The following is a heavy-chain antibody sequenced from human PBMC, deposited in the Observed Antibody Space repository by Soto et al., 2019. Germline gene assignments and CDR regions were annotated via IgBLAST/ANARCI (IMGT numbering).Heavy chain of an antibody. CDR3: AKLRYGEWSSYNWFEY. CDR1: GFTFSSYA. CDR2: ISGSGATT. Sequence: GGSLRLSCAASGFTFSSYAMTWVRQAPGKGLEWVSGISGSGATTSCADSVKGRFTVSRDNSKNTLYLQMNSLRVEDTAVYYCAKLRYGEWSSYNWFEYWGQGTQGTVDS. D-gene: IGHD3-9*01. V-gene: IGHV3-23*01. J-gene: IGHJ5*01.